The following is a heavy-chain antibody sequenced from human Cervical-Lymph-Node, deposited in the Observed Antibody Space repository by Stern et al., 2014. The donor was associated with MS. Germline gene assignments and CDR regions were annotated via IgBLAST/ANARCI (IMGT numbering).Heavy chain of an antibody. Sequence: QVQLVPSGTEVKKPGASVKVSCKTSGYTFRKYGIRWVRQAPGQGLEWMGWISGYNDDTNYVEKFQGRVTMTTDTSTSTAYLELRSLRSDDTAVYYCARDSHISVAGTRGGFDPWGQGTLVTVSS. V-gene: IGHV1-18*01. J-gene: IGHJ5*02. CDR2: ISGYNDDT. CDR3: ARDSHISVAGTRGGFDP. CDR1: GYTFRKYG. D-gene: IGHD6-19*01.